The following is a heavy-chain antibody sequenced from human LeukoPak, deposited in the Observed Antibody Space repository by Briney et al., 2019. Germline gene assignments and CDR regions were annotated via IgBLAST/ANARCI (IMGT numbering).Heavy chain of an antibody. J-gene: IGHJ4*02. CDR3: ARVYSWFGDTPIDY. D-gene: IGHD3-10*01. CDR2: INYSGST. V-gene: IGHV4-59*11. CDR1: GGSISSHY. Sequence: PSETLSLTCTVSGGSISSHYWSWIRQPPGKGLEWIGYINYSGSTNYNPSLNSRVTISVHTSKNQFSRTLRSVTAADTAVYYCARVYSWFGDTPIDYWGQGTLVTVSS.